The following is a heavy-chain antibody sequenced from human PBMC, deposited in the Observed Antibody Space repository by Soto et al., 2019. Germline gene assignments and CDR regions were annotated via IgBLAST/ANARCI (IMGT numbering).Heavy chain of an antibody. CDR2: ISAYNGNT. J-gene: IGHJ1*01. V-gene: IGHV1-18*01. D-gene: IGHD6-13*01. CDR1: GYTFTSYG. Sequence: ASVKVSCKASGYTFTSYGISWVRQAPGQGLEWMGWISAYNGNTNYAQKLQGRVTMTTDTSTSTAYMELRSLRSDDTAVYYCAKDLGIAAAGKGYFQHWGQGTLVTVSS. CDR3: AKDLGIAAAGKGYFQH.